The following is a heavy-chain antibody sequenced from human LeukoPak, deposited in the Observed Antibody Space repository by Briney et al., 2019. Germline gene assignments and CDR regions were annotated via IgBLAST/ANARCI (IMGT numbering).Heavy chain of an antibody. V-gene: IGHV4-34*01. CDR1: GGSFSGYY. Sequence: SETLSLTRAVYGGSFSGYYWSWIRQPPGKGLEWIGEINHSGSTNYNPSLKSRVTISVDTSKNQFSLKLRSVTAADTAVYYCARGRYSDYWGQGTLVTVSS. J-gene: IGHJ4*02. CDR3: ARGRYSDY. CDR2: INHSGST.